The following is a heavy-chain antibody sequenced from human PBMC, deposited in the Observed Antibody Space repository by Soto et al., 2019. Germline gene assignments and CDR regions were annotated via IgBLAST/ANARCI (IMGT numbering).Heavy chain of an antibody. V-gene: IGHV4-39*01. J-gene: IGHJ4*02. CDR3: GGREGLATISSVLAY. CDR1: GGSGSSISDY. Sequence: SETLSLTYTVSGGSGSSISDYCGWVRQPPGKGLEWIGSVYYSGSTYYNPSLESRVTISVDKSKNQFSLKLMSSSAADTAVFYFGGREGLATISSVLAYRGKGAPVPVSS. D-gene: IGHD3-9*01. CDR2: VYYSGST.